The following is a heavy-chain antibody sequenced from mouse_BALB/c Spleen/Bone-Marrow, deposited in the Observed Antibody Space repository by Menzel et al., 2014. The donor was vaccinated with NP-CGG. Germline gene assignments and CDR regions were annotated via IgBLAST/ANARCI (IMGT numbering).Heavy chain of an antibody. CDR3: TRDAMDY. Sequence: VQLQQSGAELVKPGASVKMSCKASGYTFTSYWMHWVRQRPGQGLEWIGVIDPSDSYTSYIQKFKGKATLTVDTSSSTAYMQLSSLTSEDSAVYYCTRDAMDYRGQGTSVTVSS. CDR1: GYTFTSYW. CDR2: IDPSDSYT. J-gene: IGHJ4*01. V-gene: IGHV1S127*01.